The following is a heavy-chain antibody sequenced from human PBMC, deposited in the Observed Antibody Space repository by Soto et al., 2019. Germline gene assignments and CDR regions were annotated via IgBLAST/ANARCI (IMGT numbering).Heavy chain of an antibody. Sequence: PGGPLRLSCSASGFTFSSYAMHWFRQAPGKGLEYVSAISSNGGSTYYADSVKGRFTISRDNSKNTLYLHMSSLRAEDTAEYYCGKARYGGSNSDYWGQGTLVTVSS. D-gene: IGHD2-15*01. J-gene: IGHJ4*02. CDR3: GKARYGGSNSDY. V-gene: IGHV3-64D*06. CDR1: GFTFSSYA. CDR2: ISSNGGST.